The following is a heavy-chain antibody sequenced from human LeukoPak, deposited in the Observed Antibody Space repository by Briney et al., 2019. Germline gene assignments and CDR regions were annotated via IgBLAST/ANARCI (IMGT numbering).Heavy chain of an antibody. CDR3: TTGSRDGRYFGYYFDY. J-gene: IGHJ4*02. CDR2: IKSKTDGGTT. CDR1: GFTFNNAW. V-gene: IGHV3-15*01. D-gene: IGHD1-26*01. Sequence: GGSLRLSCAASGFTFNNAWMTWVRQAPGKGLEWVGRIKSKTDGGTTDYAAPVKGRFTISRDDTENTLYLQMNSLKSEDTAVYYCTTGSRDGRYFGYYFDYWGQGTLVTVSS.